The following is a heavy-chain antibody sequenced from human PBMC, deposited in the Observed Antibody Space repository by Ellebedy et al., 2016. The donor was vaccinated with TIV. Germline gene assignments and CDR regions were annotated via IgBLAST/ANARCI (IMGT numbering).Heavy chain of an antibody. CDR2: INHSGST. J-gene: IGHJ4*02. CDR1: GRSSSGYY. CDR3: AGGASSGQDHPFHH. D-gene: IGHD3-22*01. V-gene: IGHV4-34*01. Sequence: SETLSLTXAVYGRSSSGYYWRCIRQPRGKGLEWLGEINHSGSTNYNPSLKSRVTISVDTSKNQFSLKLSSVTAAGTSVYYCAGGASSGQDHPFHHWGQGTLVTVSS.